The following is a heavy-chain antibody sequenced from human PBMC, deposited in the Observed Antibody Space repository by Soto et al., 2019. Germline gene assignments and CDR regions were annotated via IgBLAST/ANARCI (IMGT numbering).Heavy chain of an antibody. V-gene: IGHV1-46*01. CDR1: GYTFINYY. Sequence: QVQLVQSGAEVEKPGASVKVSCKASGYTFINYYMHWVRQAPGQGLEWMGVIDPSGGTTSYAQKFKGRVTMTRDTSTSTVYMELSSLRFEDTAVYYCAGLATVTPPYYFDYWGQGTLVTVSS. CDR3: AGLATVTPPYYFDY. D-gene: IGHD4-17*01. CDR2: IDPSGGTT. J-gene: IGHJ4*02.